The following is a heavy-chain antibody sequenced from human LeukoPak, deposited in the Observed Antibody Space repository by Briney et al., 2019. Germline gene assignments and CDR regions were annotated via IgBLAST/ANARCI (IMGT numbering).Heavy chain of an antibody. CDR1: GGSISSGGYS. Sequence: QTLSLTCAVSGGSISSGGYSWSWIRQPPGKGLEWIGYIYHSGSTYYNPSLKSRVTISVDRSKNQFSLKLSSVTAADTAVYYCARVAASSYDFWSGYYRNWFDPWGQGTLVTVSS. D-gene: IGHD3-3*01. CDR3: ARVAASSYDFWSGYYRNWFDP. CDR2: IYHSGST. V-gene: IGHV4-30-2*01. J-gene: IGHJ5*02.